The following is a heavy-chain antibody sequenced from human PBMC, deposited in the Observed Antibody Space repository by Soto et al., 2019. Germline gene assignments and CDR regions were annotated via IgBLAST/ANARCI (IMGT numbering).Heavy chain of an antibody. CDR3: AREEVYDSSASKLL. CDR2: IYYSGST. D-gene: IGHD3-22*01. CDR1: GFSIISGGYY. V-gene: IGHV4-31*03. J-gene: IGHJ4*02. Sequence: SDTLSRSCTFSGFSIISGGYYWSWIRQHPGKGLEWIGYIYYSGSTYYNPSLKSRVTISVDTSKNQFSLKLGSVTAADTAVYYCAREEVYDSSASKLLWGQGTLVTVS.